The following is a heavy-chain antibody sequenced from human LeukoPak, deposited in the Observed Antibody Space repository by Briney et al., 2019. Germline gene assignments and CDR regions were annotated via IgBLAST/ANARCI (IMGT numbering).Heavy chain of an antibody. CDR2: IYYSGST. Sequence: TFSSYAMSWVRQPPGKGLEWIGSIYYSGSTYYNPSLKSRVTISVDTSKNQFSLKLSSVTAADTAVYYCARAHGDYVGWFDPWGQGTLVTVSS. V-gene: IGHV4-39*07. J-gene: IGHJ5*02. CDR1: TFSSYA. D-gene: IGHD4-17*01. CDR3: ARAHGDYVGWFDP.